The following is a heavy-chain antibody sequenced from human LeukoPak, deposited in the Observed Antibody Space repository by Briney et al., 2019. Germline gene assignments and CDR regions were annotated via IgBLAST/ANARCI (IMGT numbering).Heavy chain of an antibody. CDR2: IYYSGST. J-gene: IGHJ4*02. CDR3: ARRKLRYFDGYYFDY. Sequence: PSETLSLTCTVSGGSISSYYWSWIRQPPGKGLEWIGYIYYSGSTNYNPSLKSRVTISVDTSKNQFSLKLSSVTAADTAVYYCARRKLRYFDGYYFDYWGQGTLVTVSS. CDR1: GGSISSYY. V-gene: IGHV4-59*12. D-gene: IGHD3-9*01.